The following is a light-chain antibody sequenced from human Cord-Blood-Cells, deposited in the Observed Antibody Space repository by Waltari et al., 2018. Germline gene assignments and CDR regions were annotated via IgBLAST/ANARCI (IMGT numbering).Light chain of an antibody. CDR1: QSVSSN. Sequence: EIVMTQSPATLSVSPGERATLSCRASQSVSSNLAWYQQKPGQAPRLLSHGASLRATGIPARFSGSVSGTEFTLTISSLQSEDFAVYYCQQYNNWPPITFGQGTRLEIK. J-gene: IGKJ5*01. CDR2: GAS. V-gene: IGKV3D-15*01. CDR3: QQYNNWPPIT.